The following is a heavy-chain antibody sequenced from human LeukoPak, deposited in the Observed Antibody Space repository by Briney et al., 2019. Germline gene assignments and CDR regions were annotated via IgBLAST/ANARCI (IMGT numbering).Heavy chain of an antibody. D-gene: IGHD6-13*01. V-gene: IGHV1-18*01. CDR1: GYTFTSYG. CDR2: ISAYNGNT. J-gene: IGHJ5*02. Sequence: ASVKVPCKAAGYTFTSYGISWVRQAPGQGLEWMGWISAYNGNTNYAQKLQGRVTMTTDTSTSTAYMELRSLRSDDTAVYYCAIAAAGIVDPWGQGTLVTVSS. CDR3: AIAAAGIVDP.